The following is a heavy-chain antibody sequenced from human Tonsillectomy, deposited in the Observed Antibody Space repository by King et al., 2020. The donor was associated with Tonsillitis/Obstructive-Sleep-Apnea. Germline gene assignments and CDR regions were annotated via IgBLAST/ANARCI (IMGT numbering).Heavy chain of an antibody. CDR3: ARYRNCSSTSGYNAFDI. V-gene: IGHV3-30*04. J-gene: IGHJ3*02. CDR1: GFTFSTYA. D-gene: IGHD2-2*02. CDR2: ISYDGSNN. Sequence: VQLVESGGGVVQPGRSLRLSCAASGFTFSTYAMHWVRQAPGKGLEWVAVISYDGSNNYYADSVKGRFTISRDNSKNTLYLQMNSLRAGDTAVYYSARYRNCSSTSGYNAFDIWGQGTMVTVSS.